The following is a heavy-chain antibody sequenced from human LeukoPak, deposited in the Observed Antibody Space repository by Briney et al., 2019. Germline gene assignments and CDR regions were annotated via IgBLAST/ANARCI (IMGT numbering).Heavy chain of an antibody. D-gene: IGHD6-19*01. Sequence: PGGSLRLSCAASGFTFSSYWMSWVRQAPGKGLEWVANIKQDGSEKYYVDSVKGRFTISRDNAKNSLYLQMNSLRAEDTAVYYCARGGAVAGTGGFNYYMDVWGKGTTVTVSS. V-gene: IGHV3-7*01. CDR3: ARGGAVAGTGGFNYYMDV. CDR2: IKQDGSEK. J-gene: IGHJ6*03. CDR1: GFTFSSYW.